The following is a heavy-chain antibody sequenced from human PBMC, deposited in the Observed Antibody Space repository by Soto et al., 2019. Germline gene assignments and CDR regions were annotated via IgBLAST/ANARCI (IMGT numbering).Heavy chain of an antibody. J-gene: IGHJ6*02. CDR1: GFSFNRHW. CDR3: ARDPYYYDNNYYYGMDV. V-gene: IGHV3-7*01. Sequence: WGSLRLSCAASGFSFNRHWMSWVRQAPGKGLQWVASIKRDGSEKYYVDSVKGRFTISRDNVKNSLSLQMNSLRAEDTAVYYCARDPYYYDNNYYYGMDVWGQGIPVTVSS. D-gene: IGHD3-22*01. CDR2: IKRDGSEK.